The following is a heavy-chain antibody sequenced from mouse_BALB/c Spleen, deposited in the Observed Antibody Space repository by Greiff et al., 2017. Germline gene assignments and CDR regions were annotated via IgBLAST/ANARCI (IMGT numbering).Heavy chain of an antibody. V-gene: IGHV14-4*02. CDR1: GFNIKDYY. Sequence: VQLQQSGAELVRSGASVKLSCTASGFNIKDYYMHWVKQRPEQGLEWIGWIDPENGDTEYAPKFQGKATMTADTSSNTAYLQLSSLTSEDTAVYYCNDASFAYWGQGTLVTVSA. CDR2: IDPENGDT. CDR3: NDASFAY. J-gene: IGHJ3*01.